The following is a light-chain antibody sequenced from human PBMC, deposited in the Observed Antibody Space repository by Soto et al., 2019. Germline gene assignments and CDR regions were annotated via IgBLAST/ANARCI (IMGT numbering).Light chain of an antibody. Sequence: EVVLTQSPVTLYLSPGERATLSCRASQSVSSPYLAWYQQKPGQPPRRLIYGPSSRATDIPDRFIGSGSGTEFTLTIARLEPEDFAMYYFQQYGSSPFTFGPGTKVDI. CDR2: GPS. CDR1: QSVSSPY. CDR3: QQYGSSPFT. V-gene: IGKV3-20*01. J-gene: IGKJ3*01.